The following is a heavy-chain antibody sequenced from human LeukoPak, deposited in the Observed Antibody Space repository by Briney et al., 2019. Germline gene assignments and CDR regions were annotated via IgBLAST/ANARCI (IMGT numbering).Heavy chain of an antibody. V-gene: IGHV5-51*01. CDR2: IYPGDSDT. J-gene: IGHJ4*02. Sequence: GASLQISCKCSGYIFTSYWIGWVRQLPGKGLEWMGIIYPGDSDTKYSPSFQGQVTISADKSISTAYLQWSSLKASDTAMYYCARLPRGGYNYYYYFDYWGQGTLVTVSS. CDR1: GYIFTSYW. D-gene: IGHD5-24*01. CDR3: ARLPRGGYNYYYYFDY.